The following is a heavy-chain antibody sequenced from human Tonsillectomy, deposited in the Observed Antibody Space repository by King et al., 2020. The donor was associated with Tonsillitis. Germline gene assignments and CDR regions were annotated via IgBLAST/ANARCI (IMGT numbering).Heavy chain of an antibody. CDR1: CGFLSSSGYY. V-gene: IGHV4-39*01. J-gene: IGHJ5*02. CDR2: IYYSGST. CDR3: ARLYCANGVCFEGWFDP. D-gene: IGHD2-8*01. Sequence: QLQESGPGPGLVQPSETLSLTCSVSCGFLSSSGYYWGWIRQSPGKGLEWIGTIYYSGSTYYNPSLKSRVTISVDTSKNQFSLKLSSVTAADTAVYYCARLYCANGVCFEGWFDPWGQGTLVTVSS.